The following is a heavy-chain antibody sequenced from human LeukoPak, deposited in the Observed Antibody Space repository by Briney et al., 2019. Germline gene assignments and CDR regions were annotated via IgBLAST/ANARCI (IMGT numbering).Heavy chain of an antibody. CDR2: IYYSGST. CDR3: ARSGFYCSGGSCYSGGSDYYMDV. D-gene: IGHD2-15*01. V-gene: IGHV4-61*05. Sequence: SETLSLTCTVSGDSISSSSSYWGWIRQPPGEGLEWIGYIYYSGSTNYNPSLKSRVTISVDTSKNQFSLKLSSVTAADTAVYYCARSGFYCSGGSCYSGGSDYYMDVWGKGTTVTVSS. CDR1: GDSISSSSSY. J-gene: IGHJ6*03.